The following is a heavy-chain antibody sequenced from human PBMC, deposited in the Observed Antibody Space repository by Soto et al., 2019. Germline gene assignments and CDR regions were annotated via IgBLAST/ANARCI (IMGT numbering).Heavy chain of an antibody. D-gene: IGHD3-3*01. CDR2: INPSGGST. V-gene: IGHV1-46*01. Sequence: EASVKVSCKASGYTFTSYYMHWLRQAPGQGLEWMGIINPSGGSTSYAQKFQGRVTISVDTSTNQFSLKLTSVTAADTAVYYCAREFNYGYWNGYSSQGYFDNWGQGTQVTVSS. CDR1: GYTFTSYY. J-gene: IGHJ4*02. CDR3: AREFNYGYWNGYSSQGYFDN.